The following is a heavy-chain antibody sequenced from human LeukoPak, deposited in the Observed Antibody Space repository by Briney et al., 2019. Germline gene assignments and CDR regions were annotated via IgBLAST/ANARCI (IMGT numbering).Heavy chain of an antibody. V-gene: IGHV1-18*01. CDR1: GGTFSSYA. CDR2: ISAYNGNT. D-gene: IGHD3-22*01. J-gene: IGHJ4*02. CDR3: ARVAQHRYYYDSSDYRYYFDY. Sequence: ASVKVSCKASGGTFSSYAISWVRQAPGQGLEWMGWISAYNGNTNYAQKLQGRVTMTTDTSTTTAYMELRSLRSDDTAVYYCARVAQHRYYYDSSDYRYYFDYWGQGTLVTVSS.